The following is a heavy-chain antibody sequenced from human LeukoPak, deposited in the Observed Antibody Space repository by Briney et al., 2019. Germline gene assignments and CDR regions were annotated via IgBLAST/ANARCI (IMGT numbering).Heavy chain of an antibody. CDR2: ISAYNGNT. V-gene: IGHV1-18*04. D-gene: IGHD3-10*02. Sequence: GASVKVSCKASGYTFTSYGISWVRQAPGQGLEWMGSISAYNGNTNYAKNLQGRVTMTTDTSTSTAYMELRSLRSDDTAVYYGARGRVPRSGAFDIWGQGTMVTVSS. J-gene: IGHJ3*02. CDR3: ARGRVPRSGAFDI. CDR1: GYTFTSYG.